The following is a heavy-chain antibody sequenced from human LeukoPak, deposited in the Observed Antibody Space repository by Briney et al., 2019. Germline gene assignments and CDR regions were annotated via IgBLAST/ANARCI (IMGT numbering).Heavy chain of an antibody. V-gene: IGHV3-74*01. Sequence: PGGSLRLSCAASGFDFSSNWVHWVRYAPGQGLVWVSRIKGDGISTNYADSVKGRFTISRDIAKNTLYLQMNSLRAEDTGVYYCAKDHYWSIDYWGRGTLVTVSS. D-gene: IGHD3-3*01. CDR1: GFDFSSNW. CDR2: IKGDGIST. CDR3: AKDHYWSIDY. J-gene: IGHJ4*02.